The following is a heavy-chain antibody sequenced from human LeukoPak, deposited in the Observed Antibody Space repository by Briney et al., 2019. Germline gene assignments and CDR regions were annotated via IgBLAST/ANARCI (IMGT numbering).Heavy chain of an antibody. CDR2: ICAGGATT. CDR1: GFTFSSYG. V-gene: IGHV3-23*01. Sequence: GGSLRLSCAASGFTFSSYGMSWVRQAPGKGLEWVSVICAGGATTYYADSVKGRFTISRDNSKNTLYLQMTSLRAEDTAVYYCAKRFGSNWYYLDSWGQGTLVTVSS. CDR3: AKRFGSNWYYLDS. D-gene: IGHD6-13*01. J-gene: IGHJ4*02.